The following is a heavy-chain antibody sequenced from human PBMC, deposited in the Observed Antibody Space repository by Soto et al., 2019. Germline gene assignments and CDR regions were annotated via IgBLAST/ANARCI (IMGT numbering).Heavy chain of an antibody. D-gene: IGHD5-18*01. Sequence: QVQLVQSGAEVKKPGSSVKVSCKASGGTFNNYPITWVRQAPGQGLEWMGGSIPIFGTANYAQKFQDRVTITVDESTSTAFMELSSLRSEDTAIYYCARGRGYRGDDHYYYFDMDVWGQGTAVNVSS. J-gene: IGHJ6*02. CDR1: GGTFNNYP. CDR2: SIPIFGTA. V-gene: IGHV1-69*01. CDR3: ARGRGYRGDDHYYYFDMDV.